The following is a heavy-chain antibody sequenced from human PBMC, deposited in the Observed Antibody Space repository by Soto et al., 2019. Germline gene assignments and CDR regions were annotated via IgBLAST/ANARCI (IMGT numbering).Heavy chain of an antibody. D-gene: IGHD3-9*01. CDR2: ISWNSGSI. V-gene: IGHV3-9*01. CDR3: AKADDILTGTFDY. J-gene: IGHJ4*02. Sequence: GGSLRLSCAASGFTFDDYAMHWVRQAPGKGLEWVSGISWNSGSIGYADSVKGRFTISRDNAKNSLYLQMNSLRAEDTALYYCAKADDILTGTFDYWGQGTLVTVSS. CDR1: GFTFDDYA.